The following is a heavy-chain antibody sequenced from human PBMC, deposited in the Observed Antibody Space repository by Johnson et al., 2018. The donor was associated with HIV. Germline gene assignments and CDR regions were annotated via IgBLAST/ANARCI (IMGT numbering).Heavy chain of an antibody. CDR1: GLSFSSYG. CDR3: AREELEPDVFDI. D-gene: IGHD1-1*01. Sequence: QVQLVESGGGVVQPGRSVRLSCAASGLSFSSYGMEWVRQAPGKGLEWVAVIWSDGSNKHYADSVKGRFTISRDNSKNTLYLQMNSLRAEDTAVYYCAREELEPDVFDIWGQGTMVTVSS. CDR2: IWSDGSNK. J-gene: IGHJ3*02. V-gene: IGHV3-33*01.